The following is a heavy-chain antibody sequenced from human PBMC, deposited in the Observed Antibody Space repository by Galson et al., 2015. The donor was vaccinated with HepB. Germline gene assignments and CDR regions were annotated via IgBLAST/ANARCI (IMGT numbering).Heavy chain of an antibody. V-gene: IGHV3-74*01. D-gene: IGHD6-19*01. Sequence: SLRLSCAASGFTFSSYWMHWVRQAPGKGLVWVSRINSDGSSTTYADSVKGRFTISRDNAKNTLYLQMNSLRAEDTAVYYCASEWLGNELDYWGQGTLVTVSS. J-gene: IGHJ4*02. CDR2: INSDGSST. CDR1: GFTFSSYW. CDR3: ASEWLGNELDY.